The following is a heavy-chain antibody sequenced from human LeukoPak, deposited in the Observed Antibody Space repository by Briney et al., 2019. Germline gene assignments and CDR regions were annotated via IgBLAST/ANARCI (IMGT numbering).Heavy chain of an antibody. J-gene: IGHJ4*02. Sequence: GGSLRLSCAASGFTLSSYAMSWVRQAPGKGLEWVSGISDSGGNTYYADSVKGRFTISRNNSKNTLYLQMNSLRAEDTAVYYCAKDYDSSGSNFDYWGQGTLVTVSS. CDR1: GFTLSSYA. CDR3: AKDYDSSGSNFDY. CDR2: ISDSGGNT. D-gene: IGHD3-22*01. V-gene: IGHV3-23*01.